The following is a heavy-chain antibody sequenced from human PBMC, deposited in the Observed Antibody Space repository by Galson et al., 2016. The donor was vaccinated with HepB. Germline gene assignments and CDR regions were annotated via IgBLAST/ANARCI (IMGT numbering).Heavy chain of an antibody. J-gene: IGHJ6*02. Sequence: SVKVSCKASGDTFSNHYLHYLHWVRQAPGQGLEWVGVINPSDATSNYAQRFQGRVTMTRDTSTGTLYMELSSLRSEDTAVYFCATKPRYCSGENCYYYGMDVWGQGTTVTVSS. V-gene: IGHV1-46*01. D-gene: IGHD2-15*01. CDR1: GDTFSNHYLHY. CDR3: ATKPRYCSGENCYYYGMDV. CDR2: INPSDATS.